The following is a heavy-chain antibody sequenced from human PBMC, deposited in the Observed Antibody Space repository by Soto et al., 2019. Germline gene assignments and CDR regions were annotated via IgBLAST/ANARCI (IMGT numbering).Heavy chain of an antibody. J-gene: IGHJ4*02. CDR3: AREGLWFGDLNTDY. V-gene: IGHV1-18*01. D-gene: IGHD3-10*01. CDR1: GYTFTSYC. CDR2: ISAYNGNT. Sequence: ASLKVSCKASGYTFTSYCISWVRQAPGQGLEWMGWISAYNGNTNYAQKLQGRVTMTTDTSTSTAYMELRSLRSDDTAVYYCAREGLWFGDLNTDYWGQGTLVTVSS.